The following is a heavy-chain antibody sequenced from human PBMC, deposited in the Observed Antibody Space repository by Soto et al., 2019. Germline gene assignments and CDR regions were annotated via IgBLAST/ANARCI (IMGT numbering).Heavy chain of an antibody. J-gene: IGHJ4*02. CDR1: GGTFSSYA. CDR2: IIPIFGTA. CDR3: EVGSTTRSSYFDY. D-gene: IGHD2-2*01. V-gene: IGHV1-69*13. Sequence: GVSVKVSCKASGGTFSSYAISCARQAPGQGLEWMGGIIPIFGTANYAQKFQGRVTITADESTSTAYMELSSLRSEDTAVYYCEVGSTTRSSYFDYWGQGTLVTVSS.